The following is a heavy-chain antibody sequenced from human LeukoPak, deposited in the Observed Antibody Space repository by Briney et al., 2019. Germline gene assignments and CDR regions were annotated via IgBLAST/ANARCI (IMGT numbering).Heavy chain of an antibody. Sequence: ASVKVSCKASGYTFTSYGISWVRQAPGQGLEWMGWISAYNGNTNYAQKLQGRVTMTTDTSTSTAYMELRSLRSDDTAVYYCARGGGGYCSGGSCYDYYYGMDVWGQGTTVTVSS. J-gene: IGHJ6*02. D-gene: IGHD2-15*01. CDR1: GYTFTSYG. V-gene: IGHV1-18*01. CDR2: ISAYNGNT. CDR3: ARGGGGYCSGGSCYDYYYGMDV.